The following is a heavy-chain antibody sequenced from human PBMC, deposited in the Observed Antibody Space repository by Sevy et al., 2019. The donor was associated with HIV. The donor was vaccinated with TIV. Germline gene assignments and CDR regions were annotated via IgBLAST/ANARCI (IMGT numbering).Heavy chain of an antibody. CDR1: GYIFSDYN. D-gene: IGHD3-3*01. CDR3: VREDINAPRTLLSFDI. Sequence: ASVKVSCKTTGYIFSDYNMHWVRRAPGQGLEWMALINPNSGVTINAPNFRGRVSGTRDTAMSTAYMELSGLTSDDTAVYYCVREDINAPRTLLSFDIWGQGTMVTVSS. V-gene: IGHV1-2*06. CDR2: INPNSGVT. J-gene: IGHJ3*02.